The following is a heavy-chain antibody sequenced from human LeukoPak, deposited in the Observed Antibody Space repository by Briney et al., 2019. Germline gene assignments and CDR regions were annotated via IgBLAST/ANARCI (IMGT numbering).Heavy chain of an antibody. CDR2: ISYSGRT. D-gene: IGHD3-22*01. V-gene: IGHV4-39*01. CDR3: ARLRAYYYDGSGYYNFDF. J-gene: IGHJ4*02. Sequence: TSSETLSLTCTVSGGSTSSSSFYWGWIRQPPGKGLECIGRISYSGRTYYNPSLQSRVTISVDTSKNQFSLRLSSVTAADTAVYYCARLRAYYYDGSGYYNFDFWGQGTLVTVSS. CDR1: GGSTSSSSFY.